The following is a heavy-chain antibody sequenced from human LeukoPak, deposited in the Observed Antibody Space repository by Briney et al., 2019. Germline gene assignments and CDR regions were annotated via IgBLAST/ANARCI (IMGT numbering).Heavy chain of an antibody. CDR3: ARVTMVRGIDY. Sequence: PGGSLRLSCAASGFTFSSYSMNWVRQAPGKGLEWASSISSSSSYIYYADSVKGRFTISRDNAKNSLYLQMNSLRAEDTAVYYCARVTMVRGIDYWGQGTLVTVSS. D-gene: IGHD3-10*01. CDR1: GFTFSSYS. J-gene: IGHJ4*02. CDR2: ISSSSSYI. V-gene: IGHV3-21*01.